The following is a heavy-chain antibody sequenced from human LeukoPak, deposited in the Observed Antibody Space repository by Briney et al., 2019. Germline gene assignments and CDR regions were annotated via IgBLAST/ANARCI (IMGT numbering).Heavy chain of an antibody. CDR1: GYTFTGYY. D-gene: IGHD3-22*01. J-gene: IGHJ6*02. Sequence: ASVKVSCKASGYTFTGYYMHWVRQAPGQGLEWMGWINPNSGGTNYAQKFQGRVTMIRDTSISTAYMELSRLRSDDTAVYYCARELFYYDSSGYYYGTDSYYYGMDVWGQGTTVTVSS. CDR2: INPNSGGT. CDR3: ARELFYYDSSGYYYGTDSYYYGMDV. V-gene: IGHV1-2*02.